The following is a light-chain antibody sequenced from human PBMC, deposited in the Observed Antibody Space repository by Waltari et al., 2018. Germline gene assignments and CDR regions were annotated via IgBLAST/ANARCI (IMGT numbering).Light chain of an antibody. J-gene: IGKJ4*01. CDR2: SAS. V-gene: IGKV1-9*01. Sequence: DIQLSQSPSFLSASVRDRVTIPCRASQGISNYLAWYQQKPGKAPKLLIYSASTWQSGVPSRFSGSGSGTEFSLTISSLQPEDFATYYCQQLNSYPLTFGGGTKVEIK. CDR1: QGISNY. CDR3: QQLNSYPLT.